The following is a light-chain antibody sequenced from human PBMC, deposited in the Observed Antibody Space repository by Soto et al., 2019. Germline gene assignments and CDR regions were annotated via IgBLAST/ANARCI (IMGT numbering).Light chain of an antibody. V-gene: IGLV2-8*01. J-gene: IGLJ1*01. CDR1: SSDVGGYKY. CDR3: SSYAGSSTFYV. Sequence: QSALPQPPSASGSPGQSVTISCTGTSSDVGGYKYVSWYQQHPGKAPKLIIYDVTKRPSGVPDRFSGSKSGNTASLTVSGLQADDEADYYCSSYAGSSTFYVFGAGTKLTVL. CDR2: DVT.